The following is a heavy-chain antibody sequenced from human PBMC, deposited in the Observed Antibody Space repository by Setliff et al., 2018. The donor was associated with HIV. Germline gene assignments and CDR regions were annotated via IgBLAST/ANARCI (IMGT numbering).Heavy chain of an antibody. D-gene: IGHD5-12*01. J-gene: IGHJ4*02. Sequence: SETLSLTCTVSGGSISSSSYYWGWIRQPPGKGLEWIGSIYDGGTTYYNPSLKSRVTISVDTSKNQFSLRLSSATAADTAVYYCARGGIYPHFFDYWGQGALVTVSS. CDR3: ARGGIYPHFFDY. CDR1: GGSISSSSYY. CDR2: IYDGGTT. V-gene: IGHV4-39*07.